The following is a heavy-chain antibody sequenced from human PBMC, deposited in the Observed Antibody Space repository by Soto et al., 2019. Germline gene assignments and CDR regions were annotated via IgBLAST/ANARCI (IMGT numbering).Heavy chain of an antibody. Sequence: GGSLRLSCAASGFTFSSYGMHWVRQAPGKGLEWVAVIWYDGSNKYYADSVKGRFTISRDNSKNTLYLQMNSLRAEDTAVYYCARDRSGGLASRPGWFDLWGQGTLVTVSS. V-gene: IGHV3-33*08. J-gene: IGHJ5*02. D-gene: IGHD1-26*01. CDR1: GFTFSSYG. CDR3: ARDRSGGLASRPGWFDL. CDR2: IWYDGSNK.